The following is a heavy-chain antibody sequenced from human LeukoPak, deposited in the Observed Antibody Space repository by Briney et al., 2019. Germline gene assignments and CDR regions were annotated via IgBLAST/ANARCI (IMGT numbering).Heavy chain of an antibody. Sequence: SETLSLTCTVSGGSMSSSSYYWGWIRQPPGKGLEWIGNINYTGSIYYSGRPYYKSPLKSRVTISVDTSKNQFSLKLSSVTAADTAVYYCARGRRDGYNLRNFDYWGQGTLVTVSS. CDR3: ARGRRDGYNLRNFDY. D-gene: IGHD5-24*01. V-gene: IGHV4-39*07. CDR2: INYTGSIYYSGRP. J-gene: IGHJ4*02. CDR1: GGSMSSSSYY.